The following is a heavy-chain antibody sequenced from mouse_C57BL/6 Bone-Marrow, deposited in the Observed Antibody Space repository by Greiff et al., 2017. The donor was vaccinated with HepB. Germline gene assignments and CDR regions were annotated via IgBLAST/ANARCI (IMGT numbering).Heavy chain of an antibody. D-gene: IGHD1-1*01. CDR3: TTRPHYYYGSSWYFDV. J-gene: IGHJ1*03. Sequence: EVMLVESGAELVRPGASVKLSCTASGFNIKDDYMHWVKQRPEQGLEWIGWIDPENGDTEYASKFQGKATITADTSSNTAYLQLSSLTSEDTAVYYCTTRPHYYYGSSWYFDVWGTGTTVTVSS. CDR1: GFNIKDDY. CDR2: IDPENGDT. V-gene: IGHV14-4*01.